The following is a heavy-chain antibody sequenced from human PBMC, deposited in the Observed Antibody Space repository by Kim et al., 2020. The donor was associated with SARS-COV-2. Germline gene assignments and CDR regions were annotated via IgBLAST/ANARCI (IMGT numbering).Heavy chain of an antibody. J-gene: IGHJ5*01. D-gene: IGHD1-1*01. CDR1: GDSVSSTGAV. V-gene: IGHV6-1*01. CDR3: ARDALEGSWFVS. Sequence: SQTLSLTCAISGDSVSSTGAVWNWIRQSPSRGLEWLGRTYYRSEWYNHYAESVKSRINIKPDTSKNQFSLQLSSVTPEDTAVYYCARDALEGSWFVSWGQGPMVTFSS. CDR2: TYYRSEWYN.